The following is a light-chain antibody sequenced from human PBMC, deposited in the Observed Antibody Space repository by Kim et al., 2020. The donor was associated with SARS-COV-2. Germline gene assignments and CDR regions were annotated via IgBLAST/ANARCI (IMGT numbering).Light chain of an antibody. CDR3: QTWDTGIRV. V-gene: IGLV4-69*02. Sequence: ASVKLTGTLGSGHSRYAIAWHQQQPEKGPRYLMIVNTDVSHTRGDGIPDRFSGSSSGAERYLSISRLQSEDEADYYCQTWDTGIRVFGGGTQLTVL. CDR1: SGHSRYA. CDR2: VNTDVSH. J-gene: IGLJ3*02.